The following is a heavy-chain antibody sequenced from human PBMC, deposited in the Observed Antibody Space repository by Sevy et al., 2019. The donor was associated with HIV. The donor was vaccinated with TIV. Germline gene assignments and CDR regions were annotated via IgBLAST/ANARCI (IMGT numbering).Heavy chain of an antibody. D-gene: IGHD4-4*01. CDR1: GFTFSSYW. J-gene: IGHJ6*03. Sequence: GGSLRLSCAASGFTFSSYWMHWVRQAPGKGLVWVSRINSDGSSTSYADSVKGRFTISRDNAKNTLYLQMNSLRAEDTAVYYCARGGTTVGTGYYYYYMDVWGQGTTVTVSS. CDR2: INSDGSST. V-gene: IGHV3-74*01. CDR3: ARGGTTVGTGYYYYYMDV.